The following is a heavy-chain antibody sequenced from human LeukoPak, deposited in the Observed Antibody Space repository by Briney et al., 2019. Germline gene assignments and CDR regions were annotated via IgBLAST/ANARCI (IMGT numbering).Heavy chain of an antibody. CDR2: INPSGGST. D-gene: IGHD6-13*01. J-gene: IGHJ4*02. Sequence: ASVKVSCKASGYTFTSYYMHWVRQAPGQGLEWMGIINPSGGSTSYAQKFQGRVTMTRDTSTSTVYMELSSLRSDDTAVYYCARARVAAAGYDSWGQGTLVTVSS. CDR1: GYTFTSYY. V-gene: IGHV1-46*01. CDR3: ARARVAAAGYDS.